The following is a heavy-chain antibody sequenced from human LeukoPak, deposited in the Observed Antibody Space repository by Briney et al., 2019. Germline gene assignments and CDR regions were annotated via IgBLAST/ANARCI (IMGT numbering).Heavy chain of an antibody. Sequence: SETLSLTCAVYGVSFSGYYWSWIRQPPGKGLEWIGEINHSGSTNYNPSLKSRVTISVDTSKNQFSLKLSSVTAADTAVYYCARGPRVTTTVSQQRGRRKNYFDYWGQGTLVTVSS. D-gene: IGHD4-17*01. V-gene: IGHV4-34*01. J-gene: IGHJ4*02. CDR2: INHSGST. CDR1: GVSFSGYY. CDR3: ARGPRVTTTVSQQRGRRKNYFDY.